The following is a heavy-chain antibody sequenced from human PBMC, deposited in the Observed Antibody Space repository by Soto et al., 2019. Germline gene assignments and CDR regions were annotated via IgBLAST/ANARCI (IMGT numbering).Heavy chain of an antibody. CDR3: ARLDCSSDSCHFDY. J-gene: IGHJ4*02. V-gene: IGHV4-31*03. Sequence: SETLSLTCTVSAGSISSGDYYWSWIRQHPGKGLEWIGYIYYSGSTYYNPSLKSRVTISVDTSKNQFSLKLSSVTAADTAVYYCARLDCSSDSCHFDYWGQGTLVTVSS. CDR1: AGSISSGDYY. CDR2: IYYSGST. D-gene: IGHD2-2*01.